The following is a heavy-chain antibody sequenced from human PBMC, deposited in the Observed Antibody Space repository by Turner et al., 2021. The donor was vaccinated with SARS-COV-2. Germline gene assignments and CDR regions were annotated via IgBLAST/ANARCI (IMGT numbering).Heavy chain of an antibody. CDR1: GFTFSSYS. J-gene: IGHJ4*02. V-gene: IGHV3-21*01. Sequence: EVQLVESGGGLVKPGGSLRLSCAASGFTFSSYSMNWVRQAPGKGLEWVSSISGSSTYIFYADSVKGRFTISRDNAKNSLYLQLNNLRAEDTALYYCARDHSPGPGTTDYWGQGTPVTVSS. CDR3: ARDHSPGPGTTDY. CDR2: ISGSSTYI. D-gene: IGHD1-1*01.